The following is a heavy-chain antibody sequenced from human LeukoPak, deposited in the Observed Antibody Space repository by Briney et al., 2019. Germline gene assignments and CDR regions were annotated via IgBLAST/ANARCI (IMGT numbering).Heavy chain of an antibody. Sequence: GGSLRLSCSASGFTFSSYHVNWVRQAPGRGLGWVSSISSSCSYIYYTDSVKGRFTISRDNSKNTLSLQMNSLRAEDTAVYYCAKSGLSRFDYWGQGTLVTVSS. CDR1: GFTFSSYH. CDR3: AKSGLSRFDY. V-gene: IGHV3-21*04. D-gene: IGHD4/OR15-4a*01. CDR2: ISSSCSYI. J-gene: IGHJ4*02.